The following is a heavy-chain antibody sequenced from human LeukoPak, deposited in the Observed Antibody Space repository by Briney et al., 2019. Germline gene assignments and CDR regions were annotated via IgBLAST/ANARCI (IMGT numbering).Heavy chain of an antibody. CDR2: INADGSST. CDR1: GFIFSSYW. Sequence: PGGSLRLSCAASGFIFSSYWMHWVRQAPGKGLVRVSRINADGSSTSYADSVKGRFTISRDNAKNTLYLQMNSLRAEDTAVYYCAKLERPTLLATIAARFHWFDPWGQGTLVTVSS. D-gene: IGHD6-6*01. CDR3: AKLERPTLLATIAARFHWFDP. V-gene: IGHV3-74*01. J-gene: IGHJ5*02.